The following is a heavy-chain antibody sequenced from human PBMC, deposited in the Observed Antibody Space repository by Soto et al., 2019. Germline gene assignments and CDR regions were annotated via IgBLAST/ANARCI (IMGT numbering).Heavy chain of an antibody. D-gene: IGHD3-10*01. J-gene: IGHJ4*02. CDR2: IRARAFSYAT. Sequence: EVLLVESGGGLVQPGGSLKLSCAASGFVFKDSSIHWVRQASGKGLEWVGRIRARAFSYATAYAASVKGRFTISRDDPTNTAYLQMNSLKTEDAAIYYCTRLISAAQDYWGQGTLVTVSS. V-gene: IGHV3-73*01. CDR3: TRLISAAQDY. CDR1: GFVFKDSS.